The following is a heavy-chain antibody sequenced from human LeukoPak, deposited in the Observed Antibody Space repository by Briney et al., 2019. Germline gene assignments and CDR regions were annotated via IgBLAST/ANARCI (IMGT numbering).Heavy chain of an antibody. CDR3: ARDHSESSKSQYYFDY. D-gene: IGHD6-6*01. V-gene: IGHV4-34*01. Sequence: SETLSLTCAVYGGSFSGYYWSWIRQPPGKGLEWIGEINHSGSTNYNPSLKSRVTISVDTSKNQFSLKLSSVTAADTAVYYCARDHSESSKSQYYFDYWGQGTLVTVSS. J-gene: IGHJ4*02. CDR2: INHSGST. CDR1: GGSFSGYY.